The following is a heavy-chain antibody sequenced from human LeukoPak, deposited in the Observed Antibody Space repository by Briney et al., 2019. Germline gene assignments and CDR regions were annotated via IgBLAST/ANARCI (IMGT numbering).Heavy chain of an antibody. CDR3: AKDEVPGIAVAKGAFDI. J-gene: IGHJ3*02. CDR1: GFTFSSYG. Sequence: GGSLRLSCAASGFTFSSYGMHWVRQAPGKGLEWVAVISYDGSNKYYVDSVKGRFTISRDNSKNTLYLQMNSLRAEDTAVYYCAKDEVPGIAVAKGAFDIWGQGTMVTVSS. V-gene: IGHV3-30*18. D-gene: IGHD6-19*01. CDR2: ISYDGSNK.